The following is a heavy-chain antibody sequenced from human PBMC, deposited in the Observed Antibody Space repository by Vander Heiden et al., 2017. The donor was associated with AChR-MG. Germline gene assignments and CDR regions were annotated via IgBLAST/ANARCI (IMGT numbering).Heavy chain of an antibody. D-gene: IGHD3-22*01. CDR2: ISGSGGST. Sequence: EVQLLESGGGLVQPGGSLRLSCAASGFTFSSYAMSWVRQAPGKGLEWVSAISGSGGSTYYADSVKGRFTISRDNSKNTLYLQMNSLRAEDTAVYYCAKDSYPYGYYDSSCFDYWGQGTLVTVSS. CDR3: AKDSYPYGYYDSSCFDY. V-gene: IGHV3-23*01. J-gene: IGHJ4*02. CDR1: GFTFSSYA.